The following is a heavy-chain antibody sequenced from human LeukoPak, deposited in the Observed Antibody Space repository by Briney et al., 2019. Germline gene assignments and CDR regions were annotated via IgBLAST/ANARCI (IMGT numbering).Heavy chain of an antibody. CDR2: IYYSGST. J-gene: IGHJ4*02. CDR1: GGSISSYY. Sequence: SETLSLTCTVSGGSISSYYWSWIRQPPGKGLEWIGYIYYSGSTNYNPSLKSRVTISVDTSKNQFSLKLSSVTAADTAVYYCASSYRQGALDYWGQGTLVTVS. CDR3: ASSYRQGALDY. D-gene: IGHD1-26*01. V-gene: IGHV4-59*08.